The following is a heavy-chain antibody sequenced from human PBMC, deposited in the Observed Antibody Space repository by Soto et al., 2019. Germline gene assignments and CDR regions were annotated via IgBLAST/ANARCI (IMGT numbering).Heavy chain of an antibody. CDR2: IIPIFNIT. Sequence: SVTVSCKASGDTFSSYGITWVRQAPGQGLEWMGRIIPIFNITNYAQKFQGRVTITADKSTSTAYMEMSSLRSEDTAGYYCERGIIAVLIGSPKYYDMDVWG. D-gene: IGHD3-9*01. CDR1: GDTFSSYG. CDR3: ERGIIAVLIGSPKYYDMDV. V-gene: IGHV1-69*04. J-gene: IGHJ6*02.